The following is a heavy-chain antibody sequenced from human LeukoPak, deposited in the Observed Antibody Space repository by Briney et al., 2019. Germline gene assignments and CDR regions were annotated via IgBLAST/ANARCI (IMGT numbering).Heavy chain of an antibody. Sequence: GASVKVSCKASGYTFTSYGISWVRQAPGQGLEWMGWISAYNGNTNYAPKFQGRVTMTRDTSTSTVYMELSSLRSEDTAVYYCARDLRDSSGYYHNIDYWGQGTLVTVSS. D-gene: IGHD3-22*01. V-gene: IGHV1-18*01. CDR3: ARDLRDSSGYYHNIDY. CDR2: ISAYNGNT. CDR1: GYTFTSYG. J-gene: IGHJ4*02.